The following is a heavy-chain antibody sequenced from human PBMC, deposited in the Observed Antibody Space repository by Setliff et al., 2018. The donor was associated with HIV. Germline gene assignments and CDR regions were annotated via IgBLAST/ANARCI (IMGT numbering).Heavy chain of an antibody. CDR1: GGAFISPT. V-gene: IGHV1-69*04. D-gene: IGHD2-2*02. J-gene: IGHJ5*02. Sequence: ASVKVSCKASGGAFISPTFTWVRQAPGQGLEWMGRIIPILGIPNYAQNFQGRLTISADKSTRTAYLELSSLRSDDSAVYFCAKEQEIGSYLDPWGQGTLVTVS. CDR3: AKEQEIGSYLDP. CDR2: IIPILGIP.